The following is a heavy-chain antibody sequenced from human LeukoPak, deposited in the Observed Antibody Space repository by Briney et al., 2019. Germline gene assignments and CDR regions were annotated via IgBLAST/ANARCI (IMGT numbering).Heavy chain of an antibody. CDR2: NSYSGST. D-gene: IGHD5-12*01. J-gene: IGHJ4*02. CDR1: GGSISSYF. V-gene: IGHV4-59*01. Sequence: TSETLSLTCTVSGGSISSYFWSWIRQPTGKGLEWIGYNSYSGSTDYNPSLKSRVTISIDTSRKQFSLKLSSVTAADTAVYYCARGQRGFPYWGQGTLVTVSS. CDR3: ARGQRGFPY.